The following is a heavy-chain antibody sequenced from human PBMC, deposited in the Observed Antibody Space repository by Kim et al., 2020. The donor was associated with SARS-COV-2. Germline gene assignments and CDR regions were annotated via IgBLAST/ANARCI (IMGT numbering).Heavy chain of an antibody. CDR1: GFTFSSYG. CDR2: IWYDGSNK. CDR3: ARGPHSYYYDSSGFPSFDY. J-gene: IGHJ4*02. V-gene: IGHV3-33*01. D-gene: IGHD3-22*01. Sequence: GGSLRLSCAASGFTFSSYGMHWVRQAPGKGLEWVAVIWYDGSNKYYADSVKGRFTISRDNSKNTLYLQMNSLGAEDTAVYYCARGPHSYYYDSSGFPSFDYWGQGTLVTVSS.